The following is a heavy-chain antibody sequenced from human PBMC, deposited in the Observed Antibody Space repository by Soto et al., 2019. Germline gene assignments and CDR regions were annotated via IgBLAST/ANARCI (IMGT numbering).Heavy chain of an antibody. CDR1: GFSISDHY. J-gene: IGHJ4*02. D-gene: IGHD3-10*02. V-gene: IGHV3-11*05. CDR2: SSNSGTFT. CDR3: ARSGDNYNVLDS. Sequence: QVQLVESGGGVVKPGGSLRLTCAASGFSISDHYMSWIRQAPGKGLEWVSYSSNSGTFTKYADSVKGRFSISRDNAKNSLYLEINSLRGEDTAIYYCARSGDNYNVLDSWGQGPPVPVSS.